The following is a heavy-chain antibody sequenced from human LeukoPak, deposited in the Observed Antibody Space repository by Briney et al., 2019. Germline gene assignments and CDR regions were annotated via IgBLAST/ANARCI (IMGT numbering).Heavy chain of an antibody. D-gene: IGHD1-26*01. V-gene: IGHV3-21*01. Sequence: GGSLRLSCAASGFTFSSYSMNWVRHAPGKGLEWVSSISSSSSYIYYADSVKGRFTISRDNAKNSLYLQMNSLRAEDTAVYYCARDLYSGSYLDVWGKGTTVTVSS. CDR3: ARDLYSGSYLDV. J-gene: IGHJ6*03. CDR1: GFTFSSYS. CDR2: ISSSSSYI.